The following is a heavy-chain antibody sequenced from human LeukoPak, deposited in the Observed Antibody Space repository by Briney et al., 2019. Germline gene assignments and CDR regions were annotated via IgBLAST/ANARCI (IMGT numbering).Heavy chain of an antibody. CDR2: ISAYNGNT. Sequence: ASVKVSCKASGYTFTGYYMHWVRQAPGQGLEWMGWISAYNGNTNYAQKVQGRVTMTRDTSTSTAYMELRSLRSDDTAVYYCAREEGDWGDAFDIWGQGTLVTVSS. CDR1: GYTFTGYY. CDR3: AREEGDWGDAFDI. V-gene: IGHV1-18*04. J-gene: IGHJ3*02. D-gene: IGHD2-21*02.